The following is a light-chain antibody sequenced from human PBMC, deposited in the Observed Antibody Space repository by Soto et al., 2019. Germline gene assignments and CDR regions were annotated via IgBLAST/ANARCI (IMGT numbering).Light chain of an antibody. Sequence: QSALTQPASVSGSPGQSITISCTGASSDVGGFDHVSWYQQHPGKVPRLLISDVSSRPSGVSDRFSGSKSGNTASLTISGLQAEYEADYYCNSFTTTNPYVFGTGTKLTVL. CDR2: DVS. CDR3: NSFTTTNPYV. V-gene: IGLV2-14*03. CDR1: SSDVGGFDH. J-gene: IGLJ1*01.